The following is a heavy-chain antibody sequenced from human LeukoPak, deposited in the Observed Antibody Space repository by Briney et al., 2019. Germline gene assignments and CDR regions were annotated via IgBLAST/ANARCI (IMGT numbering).Heavy chain of an antibody. J-gene: IGHJ4*02. CDR2: INHGGSA. CDR1: GFTFSSYW. Sequence: GSLRLSCAASGFTFSSYWMSWIRQPPGKGLEWIGEINHGGSANYNPSLNSRVTISVDTSKNQFSLKLSSVTAADTAVYYCARHSYARSGYYSRPYYFDYWGQGTLVTVSS. CDR3: ARHSYARSGYYSRPYYFDY. D-gene: IGHD3-22*01. V-gene: IGHV4-34*01.